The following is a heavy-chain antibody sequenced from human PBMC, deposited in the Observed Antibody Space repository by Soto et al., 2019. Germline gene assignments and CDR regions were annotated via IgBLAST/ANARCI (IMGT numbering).Heavy chain of an antibody. CDR2: IRSKAYGGTT. CDR1: GFTFGDYA. J-gene: IGHJ5*02. V-gene: IGHV3-49*03. D-gene: IGHD3-22*01. Sequence: GGSLRLSCTASGFTFGDYAMSWFRQAPGKGLEWVGFIRSKAYGGTTHYAASVKARFTISRDDSKSIAYLQMNSLKTEDTAVYYCSTNYYDSSGYDNWFDPWGQGTLVTVSS. CDR3: STNYYDSSGYDNWFDP.